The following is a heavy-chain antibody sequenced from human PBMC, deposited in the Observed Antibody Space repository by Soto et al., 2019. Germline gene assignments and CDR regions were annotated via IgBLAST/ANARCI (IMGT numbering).Heavy chain of an antibody. D-gene: IGHD2-2*01. Sequence: SETLSLTCTVSGGSISSSSYYWGWIRQPPGKGLEWIGSIYYSGSTYYNPSLKSRVTISVDTSKNQFYLKLSSVTAADTAVYYCARPQGRTSASNYFDYWGQGTLVTVSS. CDR3: ARPQGRTSASNYFDY. CDR2: IYYSGST. CDR1: GGSISSSSYY. J-gene: IGHJ4*02. V-gene: IGHV4-39*01.